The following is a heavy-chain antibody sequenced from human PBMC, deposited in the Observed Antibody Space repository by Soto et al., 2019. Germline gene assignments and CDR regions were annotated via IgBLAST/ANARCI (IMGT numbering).Heavy chain of an antibody. D-gene: IGHD5-12*01. Sequence: GGSLRLSCAASGFTFSSYGMHWVRQAPGKGLEWVAVIWYEGSNKYYADSVKGRFTISRDNSKNTLYLQMNSLRAEDTAVYYCARDGIVATISQYYYYGMDVWGQGTTVTVSS. CDR1: GFTFSSYG. J-gene: IGHJ6*02. CDR3: ARDGIVATISQYYYYGMDV. CDR2: IWYEGSNK. V-gene: IGHV3-33*01.